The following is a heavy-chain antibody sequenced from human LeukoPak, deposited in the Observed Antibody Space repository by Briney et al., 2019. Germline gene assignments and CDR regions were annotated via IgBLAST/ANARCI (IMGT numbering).Heavy chain of an antibody. CDR1: GGSISSYY. J-gene: IGHJ4*02. V-gene: IGHV4-59*08. CDR2: IYYSGST. D-gene: IGHD6-13*01. Sequence: PSETLSLTCTVSGGSISSYYWSRIRQPPGKGLEWIGYIYYSGSTNYNPSLKSRVTISVDTSKNQFSLKLSSVTAADTAVYYCASLSPHLYSSSWSFFDYWGQGTLVTVSS. CDR3: ASLSPHLYSSSWSFFDY.